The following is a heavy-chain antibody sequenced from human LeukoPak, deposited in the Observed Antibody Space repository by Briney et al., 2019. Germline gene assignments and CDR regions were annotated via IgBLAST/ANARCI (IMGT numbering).Heavy chain of an antibody. D-gene: IGHD6-19*01. J-gene: IGHJ4*02. CDR3: ARGTPSGWYGTAY. V-gene: IGHV1-8*01. CDR2: MNPNSGNT. CDR1: GYTFSSYD. Sequence: ASVKVSCKASGYTFSSYDITWVRQAPGQGLESMGWMNPNSGNTGYAQKFQGRVTLTRNTSISTAYMELSSLRSEDTAVYYCARGTPSGWYGTAYWGQGTLVTVSS.